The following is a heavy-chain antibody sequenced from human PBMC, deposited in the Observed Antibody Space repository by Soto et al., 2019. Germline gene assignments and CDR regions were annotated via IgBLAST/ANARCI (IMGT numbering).Heavy chain of an antibody. V-gene: IGHV1-69*13. CDR2: IIPLFNAT. J-gene: IGHJ4*02. D-gene: IGHD2-2*01. Sequence: SVKVSCKTSGGIFKDFDIGWVRQSPGQGLEWMGEIIPLFNATNYAQKFRGRVTVTADESTRTAYMELTRLTYDDTAVYFCAINAERNAQKFDFWGQGTLVTVSS. CDR1: GGIFKDFD. CDR3: AINAERNAQKFDF.